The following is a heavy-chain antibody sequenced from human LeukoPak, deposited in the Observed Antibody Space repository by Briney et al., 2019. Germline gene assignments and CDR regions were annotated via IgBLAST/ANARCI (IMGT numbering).Heavy chain of an antibody. V-gene: IGHV3-7*03. J-gene: IGHJ3*02. CDR2: IKEHGGET. D-gene: IGHD3-22*01. CDR3: ASWGYYYDSSGYSTLSDAFDI. Sequence: GGSLRLSCAASGFTFSTFWMSWVRQAPGKGLEWVANIKEHGGETYYLDSVRGRFTISRDNAKNSLYLQMNSLRAEDTALYYCASWGYYYDSSGYSTLSDAFDIWGQGTWSPSLQ. CDR1: GFTFSTFW.